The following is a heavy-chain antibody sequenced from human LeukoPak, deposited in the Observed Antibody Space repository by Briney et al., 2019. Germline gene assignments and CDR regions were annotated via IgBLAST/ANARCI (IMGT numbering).Heavy chain of an antibody. D-gene: IGHD3-10*01. V-gene: IGHV1-2*06. CDR2: INPNSGGT. CDR3: ARHDRGKPSDY. CDR1: GYTFTGYY. Sequence: GASVKVSCKASGYTFTGYYMHWVRQAPGQGLEWMGRINPNSGGTNYAQKFQGRVTMTRDTSTSTAYMELRSLRSDDTAVYYCARHDRGKPSDYWGQGTLVTVSS. J-gene: IGHJ4*02.